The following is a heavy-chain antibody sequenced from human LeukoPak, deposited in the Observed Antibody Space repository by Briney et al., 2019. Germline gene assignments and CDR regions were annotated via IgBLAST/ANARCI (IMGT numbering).Heavy chain of an antibody. V-gene: IGHV6-1*01. D-gene: IGHD2-2*01. J-gene: IGHJ5*02. Sequence: SQTLSLTCALSGDSVSSDSVTWNWIRQSPSRGLEWLGRTYYRSTWYNDYAVSVRGRITVNPDTSKNQFSLHLNSVTPEDTAVYYCARRLTQYDCFDPWGQGILVTVSS. CDR2: TYYRSTWYN. CDR3: ARRLTQYDCFDP. CDR1: GDSVSSDSVT.